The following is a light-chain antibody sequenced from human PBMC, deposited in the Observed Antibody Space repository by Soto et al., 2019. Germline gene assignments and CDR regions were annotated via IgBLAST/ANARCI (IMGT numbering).Light chain of an antibody. Sequence: DIVMTQSPDSLAVSLGERATINCKSSQSVLYSSNNKNYLAWYQQKPGQPPKLLIYWASTRESGVPDRFSGSGSGTDFALTICSLQAEDVAVYYCKQYYSTPITFGQGTRLEIK. CDR2: WAS. CDR3: KQYYSTPIT. J-gene: IGKJ5*01. V-gene: IGKV4-1*01. CDR1: QSVLYSSNNKNY.